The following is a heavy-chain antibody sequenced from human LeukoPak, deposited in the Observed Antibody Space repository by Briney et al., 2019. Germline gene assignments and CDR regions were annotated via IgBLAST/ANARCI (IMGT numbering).Heavy chain of an antibody. V-gene: IGHV4-39*01. D-gene: IGHD5-12*01. J-gene: IGHJ4*02. CDR2: IYYSGTT. CDR1: GGSISSSHYY. CDR3: ARVGGYDFVLDY. Sequence: SETLSLTCTVSGGSISSSHYYWGWIRQTPGKGLEWIGTIYYSGTTYYNPSLESRATISEDTSKNQFSLTLRSVTAADTAVYYCARVGGYDFVLDYWGQGTLVTVSS.